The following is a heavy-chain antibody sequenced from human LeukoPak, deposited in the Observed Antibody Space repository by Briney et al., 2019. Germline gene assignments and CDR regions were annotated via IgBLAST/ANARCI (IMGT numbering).Heavy chain of an antibody. CDR2: IYYSGST. J-gene: IGHJ5*02. CDR3: ARAHSSGWPHMFDP. V-gene: IGHV4-31*03. CDR1: GGSISSGGYY. D-gene: IGHD6-19*01. Sequence: PSETLSLTCTVSGGSISSGGYYWSWIRQHPGKGLEWIGYIYYSGSTYYNPSLKSRVTISIDTSKNQFSLKVSSVTAADTAVYYCARAHSSGWPHMFDPWGQGTLVTVPS.